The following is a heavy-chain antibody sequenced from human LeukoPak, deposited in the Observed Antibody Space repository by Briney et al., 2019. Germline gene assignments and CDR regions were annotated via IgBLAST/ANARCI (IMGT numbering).Heavy chain of an antibody. CDR1: GFTFSSYA. CDR3: VTAPTRTYSVY. J-gene: IGHJ4*02. D-gene: IGHD2-15*01. Sequence: RTGGSLRLSCAASGFTFSSYAMSWVRQAPGKGLEWVSAISGSGGSTYYADSVKGRFTISRANAKNSLFLQMNSLRADDTAVYYCVTAPTRTYSVYWGQGTLVTVSS. CDR2: ISGSGGST. V-gene: IGHV3-23*01.